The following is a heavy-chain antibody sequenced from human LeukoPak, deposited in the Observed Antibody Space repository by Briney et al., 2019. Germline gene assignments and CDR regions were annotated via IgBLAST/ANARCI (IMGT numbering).Heavy chain of an antibody. CDR2: IIQDGSAK. V-gene: IGHV3-7*01. CDR1: GFTFSRYC. CDR3: ARDLRNGDSEGRQCPRYYYYGMDD. D-gene: IGHD4-17*01. Sequence: PGGSLRLSCAASGFTFSRYCMTWVRQAPGKGLEWVAEIIQDGSAKYYVDSVRGRFTISRDNAKNSLYLQMNSLRAEDTAVYYCARDLRNGDSEGRQCPRYYYYGMDDWGQGTTVTVSS. J-gene: IGHJ6*02.